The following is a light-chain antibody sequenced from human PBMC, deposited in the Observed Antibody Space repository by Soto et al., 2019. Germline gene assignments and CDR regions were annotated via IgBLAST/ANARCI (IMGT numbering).Light chain of an antibody. CDR3: QQRSNWPWT. CDR1: QSVSSY. CDR2: DTS. V-gene: IGKV3-11*01. J-gene: IGKJ1*01. Sequence: LTQSPATLSLSPGERATLSCRPSQSVSSYLAWYQQKPGQAPRLLVYDTSNRATGIPPRFSGSASGTDFTLTISSLEPEDFAVYYCQQRSNWPWTFGQGTKVDIK.